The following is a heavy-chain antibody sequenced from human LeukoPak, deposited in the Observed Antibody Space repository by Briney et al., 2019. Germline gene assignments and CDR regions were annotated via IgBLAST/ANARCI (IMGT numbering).Heavy chain of an antibody. CDR1: GFTFSSYS. Sequence: AGGSLRLSCAASGFTFSSYSMNWVRQAPGKGLEWVSSISSSSSYIYYADSVKGRFTISRDNAKNSLYLQMNSLRAEDTAVYYCARARSGHIAAAGLFDYWGQGTLVTVSS. D-gene: IGHD6-13*01. V-gene: IGHV3-21*01. J-gene: IGHJ4*02. CDR2: ISSSSSYI. CDR3: ARARSGHIAAAGLFDY.